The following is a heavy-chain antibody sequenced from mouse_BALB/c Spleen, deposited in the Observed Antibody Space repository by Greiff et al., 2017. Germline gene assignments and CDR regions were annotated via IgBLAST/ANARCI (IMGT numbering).Heavy chain of an antibody. CDR3: ARGSDRAMDY. CDR1: GFTFSSYT. CDR2: ISSGGSYT. Sequence: EVMLVESGGGLVQPGGSLKLSCAASGFTFSSYTMSWVRQTPDKRLEWVATISSGGSYTYYPDSVKGRFTISRDNAKNTLYLQMSSLKSEDTAMYYCARGSDRAMDYWGQGTSVTVSS. V-gene: IGHV5-6*03. J-gene: IGHJ4*01.